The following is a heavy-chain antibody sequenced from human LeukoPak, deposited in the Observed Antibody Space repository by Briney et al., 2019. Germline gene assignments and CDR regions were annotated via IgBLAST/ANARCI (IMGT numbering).Heavy chain of an antibody. J-gene: IGHJ4*02. D-gene: IGHD1-26*01. CDR2: IYYSGNT. CDR1: GFTFSSYE. CDR3: ARHQSSGSYYLAFDY. Sequence: LRLSCAASGFTFSSYEMNWVRQPPGKGLEWIGTIYYSGNTYYSPSLKSRVTVSVDTSKNQFSLRLSSVTASDTAVYYCARHQSSGSYYLAFDYWGQGTLVTVSS. V-gene: IGHV4-39*01.